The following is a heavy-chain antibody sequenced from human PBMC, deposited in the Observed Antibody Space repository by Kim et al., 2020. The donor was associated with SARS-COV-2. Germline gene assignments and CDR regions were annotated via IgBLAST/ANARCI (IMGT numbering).Heavy chain of an antibody. CDR3: ASGTLTTVVRGGWFDP. Sequence: LKDRVTISVDTSKNQFSLKLSPVTAADTAVYYCASGTLTTVVRGGWFDPWGQGTLVTVSS. D-gene: IGHD4-17*01. V-gene: IGHV4-31*02. J-gene: IGHJ5*02.